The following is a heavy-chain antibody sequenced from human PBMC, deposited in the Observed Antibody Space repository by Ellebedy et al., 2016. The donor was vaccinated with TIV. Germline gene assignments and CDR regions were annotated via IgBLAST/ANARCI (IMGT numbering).Heavy chain of an antibody. Sequence: GESLKISCAASGFTVSNNHMSWVRQTPAKGLESVSLIYSGGNTYYADSAKGRFTISRENTKNTVYLQMNSLRAEDTAGYYCEGGPNRGYWGQGTLVTVSS. CDR1: GFTVSNNH. V-gene: IGHV3-53*01. CDR3: EGGPNRGY. D-gene: IGHD3-10*01. J-gene: IGHJ4*02. CDR2: IYSGGNT.